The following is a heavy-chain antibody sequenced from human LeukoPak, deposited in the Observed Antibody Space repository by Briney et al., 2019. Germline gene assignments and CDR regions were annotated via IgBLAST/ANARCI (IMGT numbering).Heavy chain of an antibody. V-gene: IGHV3-53*01. Sequence: GGSLRLSCAASGFAVSSNHMNWVRQAPGKGLEWVSVIYSGGSTNCADSVKGRFTISRDNSKNTLYLQMNSLRAEDTAVYYCAREVEGYHGSGSLAARRNYGMDVWGQGTTVTVSS. J-gene: IGHJ6*02. D-gene: IGHD3-10*01. CDR3: AREVEGYHGSGSLAARRNYGMDV. CDR1: GFAVSSNH. CDR2: IYSGGST.